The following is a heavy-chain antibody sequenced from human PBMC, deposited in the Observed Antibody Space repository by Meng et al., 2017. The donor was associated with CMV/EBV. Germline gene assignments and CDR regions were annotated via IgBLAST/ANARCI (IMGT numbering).Heavy chain of an antibody. CDR3: ARVCYYASSGYYYEGAYYFDY. CDR1: GGSFGGYS. V-gene: IGHV4-34*01. D-gene: IGHD3-22*01. J-gene: IGHJ4*02. Sequence: SETLSLTCAVYGGSFGGYSWSWIRQPPGKGLEWTGEINHSGSTNYNPSLKSRVTISVDTSKNQFSLKLCSVTDADTAVYYCARVCYYASSGYYYEGAYYFDYWGQGTLVTVSS. CDR2: INHSGST.